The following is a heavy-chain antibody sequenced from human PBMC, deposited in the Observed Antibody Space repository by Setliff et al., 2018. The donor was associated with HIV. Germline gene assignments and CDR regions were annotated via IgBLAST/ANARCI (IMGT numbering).Heavy chain of an antibody. CDR1: GFTFINYY. V-gene: IGHV3-7*03. CDR3: VRDSARPGGITPP. J-gene: IGHJ5*02. Sequence: SCAASGFTFINYYMAWVRQRPGKGLEWVANINLDGSGTHYVDSVKGRFTISRDNAKNSLYLRLNSLRVDDTAVYYCVRDSARPGGITPPWGQGTLVTVYS. CDR2: INLDGSGT. D-gene: IGHD3-16*01.